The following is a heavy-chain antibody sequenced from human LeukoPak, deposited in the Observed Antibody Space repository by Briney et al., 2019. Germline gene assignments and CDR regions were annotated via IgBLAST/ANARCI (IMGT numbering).Heavy chain of an antibody. CDR3: AKDRLGAMMYFDF. J-gene: IGHJ4*02. CDR1: GYTFTSYA. Sequence: ASVKVSCKASGYTFTSYAISWVRQAPGQGLEWMGGIIPIFGTANYAQKFQGRVTITADESTSTAYMELSSLRSEDTAVYYCAKDRLGAMMYFDFWGQGTLVTVSS. D-gene: IGHD1-26*01. V-gene: IGHV1-69*13. CDR2: IIPIFGTA.